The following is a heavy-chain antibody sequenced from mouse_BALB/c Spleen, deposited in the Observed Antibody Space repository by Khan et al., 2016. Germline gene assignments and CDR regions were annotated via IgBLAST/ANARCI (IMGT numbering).Heavy chain of an antibody. CDR3: ARDDQDYDAWFAS. J-gene: IGHJ3*01. CDR1: GFSLTNSG. D-gene: IGHD2-4*01. CDR2: IWAGGST. V-gene: IGHV2-9*02. Sequence: QVQLKESGPGLVAPSQSLSITCTVSGFSLTNSGVHWVRQPPEKGLDWLGVIWAGGSTAYNSALMSRLSITKDNSQNQVFLKMNSLQTDDTAMYYCARDDQDYDAWFASWGQGTLVTVSA.